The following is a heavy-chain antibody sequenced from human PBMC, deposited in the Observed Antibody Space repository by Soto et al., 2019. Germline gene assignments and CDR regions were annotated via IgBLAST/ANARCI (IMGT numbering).Heavy chain of an antibody. CDR3: ARDSGVPPYYDFWPGWFDP. CDR2: IYYSGST. Sequence: SETLSLTCTVSGVSISSYYWSWIRQPPGKGLEWIGYIYYSGSTNYNPSLKSRVTISVDTSKNQFSLKLSSVTAADTAVYYCARDSGVPPYYDFWPGWFDPWGQGTLVT. J-gene: IGHJ5*02. V-gene: IGHV4-59*01. D-gene: IGHD3-3*01. CDR1: GVSISSYY.